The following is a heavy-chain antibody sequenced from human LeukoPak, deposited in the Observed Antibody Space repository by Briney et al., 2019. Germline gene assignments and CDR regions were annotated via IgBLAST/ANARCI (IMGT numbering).Heavy chain of an antibody. V-gene: IGHV3-30*18. CDR1: GFTFSSYG. CDR3: ANFHSLNWFDP. J-gene: IGHJ5*02. D-gene: IGHD6-13*01. Sequence: PGGSLRLSCAASGFTFSSYGMHWVRQAPGKGLEWVAVISYDGSNKYYADSVKGRFTISRDNSKNTLYLQMNSLRAEDTAVYYCANFHSLNWFDPWGQGTLVTVSS. CDR2: ISYDGSNK.